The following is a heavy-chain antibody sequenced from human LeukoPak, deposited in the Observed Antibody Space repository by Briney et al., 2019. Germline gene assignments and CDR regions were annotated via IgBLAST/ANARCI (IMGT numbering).Heavy chain of an antibody. V-gene: IGHV3-30*02. CDR1: GFTFSSYG. CDR2: IRYDGSNK. CDR3: AKDYYDSSGYPYFDY. J-gene: IGHJ4*02. D-gene: IGHD3-22*01. Sequence: PGGSLRLSCAASGFTFSSYGMHWVRQAPGKGLEWVAFIRYDGSNKYYADSVKGRFTISRDNSKNTLYLQMNSLRAEDTAVYYCAKDYYDSSGYPYFDYWGQGTLVTVSS.